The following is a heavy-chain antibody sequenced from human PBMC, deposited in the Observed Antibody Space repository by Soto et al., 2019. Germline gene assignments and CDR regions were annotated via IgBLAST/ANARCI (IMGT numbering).Heavy chain of an antibody. CDR1: GFTFSSYS. Sequence: EVQLVESGGGLVQPGGSLRLSCAASGFTFSSYSMNWVRQAPGKGLVWVSYISSSSSTIYYADSVKGRFTISRDNAKNSLYLQMNSLRAEDTAVYYCARDRLRSYGSGSKPGGMDVWGQGTTVTVSS. J-gene: IGHJ6*02. D-gene: IGHD3-10*01. CDR2: ISSSSSTI. V-gene: IGHV3-48*01. CDR3: ARDRLRSYGSGSKPGGMDV.